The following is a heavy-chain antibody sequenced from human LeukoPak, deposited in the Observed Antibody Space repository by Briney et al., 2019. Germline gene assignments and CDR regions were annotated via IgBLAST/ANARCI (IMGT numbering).Heavy chain of an antibody. CDR1: GYTFNRHH. V-gene: IGHV1-2*02. J-gene: IGHJ4*02. D-gene: IGHD4-23*01. CDR3: AKGDDYGGNPDY. CDR2: INPNSGGT. Sequence: ASMKVSCKASGYTFNRHHMHLVPQAPGQGLEWLGWINPNSGGTNYAQKFQGRVTMTRDTSISTAYMELSRLRPDDTAIYYCAKGDDYGGNPDYWGQGTLVTVSS.